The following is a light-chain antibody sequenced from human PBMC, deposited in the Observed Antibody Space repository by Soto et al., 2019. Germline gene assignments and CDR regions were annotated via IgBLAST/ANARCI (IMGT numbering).Light chain of an antibody. V-gene: IGLV3-21*02. CDR1: NIGTRT. CDR3: QVWDSSSDHYV. J-gene: IGLJ1*01. CDR2: DDS. Sequence: SYELTQPPSESVAPGQTARITCGGNNIGTRTVHWYQQKPGQAPVLVVHDDSDRPSGIPERFSGFNSGNTATLTITRVEAGDEADYFCQVWDSSSDHYVFGIGTKVTVL.